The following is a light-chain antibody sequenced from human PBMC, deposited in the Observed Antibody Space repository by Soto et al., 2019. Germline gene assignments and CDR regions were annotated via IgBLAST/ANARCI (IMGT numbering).Light chain of an antibody. J-gene: IGKJ1*01. CDR2: GAS. Sequence: EIVLTQSPGTLSLSPGERATLSCRASQSVSSSYLAWYQQKPGQAPRLLIYGASSRATGIPDRFSGSGSGTDLTVTISSLDSEDFAVYYCQQDGSSPWTFGQGTNVVIK. CDR1: QSVSSSY. CDR3: QQDGSSPWT. V-gene: IGKV3-20*01.